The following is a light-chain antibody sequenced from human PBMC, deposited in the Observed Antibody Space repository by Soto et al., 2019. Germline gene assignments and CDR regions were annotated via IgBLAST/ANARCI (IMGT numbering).Light chain of an antibody. J-gene: IGKJ1*01. CDR3: QQYGSSLVT. Sequence: EIVLTQSPGTLSLSQGERATLSCRASQSVSSSYSARYQQKPGQAPRLLIYGASSRATGMPDRFSASGSGTDFTLTISRLEPEDFAVYYCQQYGSSLVTFGQVTKVEIK. CDR1: QSVSSSY. CDR2: GAS. V-gene: IGKV3-20*01.